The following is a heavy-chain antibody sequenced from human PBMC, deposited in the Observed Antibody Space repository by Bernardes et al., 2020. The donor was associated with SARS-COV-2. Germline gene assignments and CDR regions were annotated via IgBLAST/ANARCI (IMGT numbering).Heavy chain of an antibody. CDR2: ISGSGDIT. CDR3: AKDYCDSDCDFFDH. Sequence: GGSLSLSCAASGFTVGSSAMSWVRQAPGQGLEWVSGISGSGDITNYADSVKGRFTISRDISKNTVYLQMNTLRAGDTAIYYCAKDYCDSDCDFFDHWGQGTLVTVSS. CDR1: GFTVGSSA. J-gene: IGHJ4*02. D-gene: IGHD2-21*02. V-gene: IGHV3-23*01.